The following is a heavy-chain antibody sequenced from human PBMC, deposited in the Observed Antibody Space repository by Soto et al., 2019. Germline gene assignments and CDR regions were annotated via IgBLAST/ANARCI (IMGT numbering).Heavy chain of an antibody. CDR2: LNPNTGDS. CDR1: VYTVTSYD. Sequence: SVKGCCNPSVYTVTSYDMYCVRQATGQGLEWRGCLNPNTGDSGYAHKFQGRITVTSDTSINTVQLELSSLSYEDQALYYCARRAETNGWNGFGADKYYFDVWGQGTLVTVSS. J-gene: IGHJ4*02. V-gene: IGHV1-8*01. D-gene: IGHD1-1*01. CDR3: ARRAETNGWNGFGADKYYFDV.